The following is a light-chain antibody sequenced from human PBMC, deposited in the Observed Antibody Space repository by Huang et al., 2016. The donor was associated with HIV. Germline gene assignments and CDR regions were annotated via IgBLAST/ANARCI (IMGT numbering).Light chain of an antibody. CDR2: AAS. CDR3: QQSYSTLRYT. CDR1: QSISSY. V-gene: IGKV1-39*01. J-gene: IGKJ2*01. Sequence: DIQMTQSPSSLSASVGDRVTITCRASQSISSYLNWYQQKPGKAPKLLIYAASSLQSGVPSRFRGSGSGTDVTLTISSLQPEDFATYYCQQSYSTLRYTFGQGTKLEIK.